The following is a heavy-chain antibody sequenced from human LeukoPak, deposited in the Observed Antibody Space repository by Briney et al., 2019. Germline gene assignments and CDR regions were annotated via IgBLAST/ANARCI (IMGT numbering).Heavy chain of an antibody. CDR1: GYSFIGYY. CDR2: INPNSGGT. D-gene: IGHD6-13*01. V-gene: IGHV1-2*02. CDR3: AREIAAAGNDY. Sequence: ASVKVSCKASGYSFIGYYMHWVRQAPGQGLEWMGWINPNSGGTNYAQKFQGRVTMTRDTSISTAYMELSRLRSDDTAVYYCAREIAAAGNDYWGQGTLVTVSS. J-gene: IGHJ4*02.